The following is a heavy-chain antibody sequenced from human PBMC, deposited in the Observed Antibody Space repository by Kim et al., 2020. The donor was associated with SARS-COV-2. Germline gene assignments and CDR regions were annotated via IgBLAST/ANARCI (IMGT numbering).Heavy chain of an antibody. V-gene: IGHV4-30-2*01. J-gene: IGHJ4*02. CDR3: TRGPYSDYFDY. CDR2: T. Sequence: TYYNPSLKSRPTISVDRSKNQFSLTLTSVTAADTAVYYCTRGPYSDYFDYWGQGTLVTVSS. D-gene: IGHD4-4*01.